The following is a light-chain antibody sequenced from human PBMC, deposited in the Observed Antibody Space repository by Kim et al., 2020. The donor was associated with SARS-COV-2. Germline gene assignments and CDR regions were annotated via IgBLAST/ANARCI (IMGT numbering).Light chain of an antibody. CDR1: SSNIGGND. CDR3: AAWDDSLNGVL. Sequence: GQRVTIFCSGSSSNIGGNDVFWYQQLPGTAPKVLIYSNNQRPSGVPGRFSGSRSGTSASLAISGLQSEDEADYYCAAWDDSLNGVLFGRGTQLTVL. J-gene: IGLJ2*01. V-gene: IGLV1-44*01. CDR2: SNN.